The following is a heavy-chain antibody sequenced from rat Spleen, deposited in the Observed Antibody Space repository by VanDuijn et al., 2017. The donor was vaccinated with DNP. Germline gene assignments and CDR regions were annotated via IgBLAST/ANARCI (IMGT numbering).Heavy chain of an antibody. V-gene: IGHV2-4*01. J-gene: IGHJ4*01. CDR1: GFSLISNG. D-gene: IGHD1-7*01. Sequence: QVQLKESGPGLLQPSQTLSLTCTVSGFSLISNGISWVRQPPGKGLEWIAAISSGGNTYFNSAVKSRLSINRDTSKSQVFLKMNSLQTDDTAIYYCTRESWGYVMDAWGQGASVTVSS. CDR3: TRESWGYVMDA. CDR2: ISSGGNT.